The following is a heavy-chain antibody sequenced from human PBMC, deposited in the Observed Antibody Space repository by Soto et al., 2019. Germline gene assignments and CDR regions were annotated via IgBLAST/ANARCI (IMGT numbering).Heavy chain of an antibody. Sequence: SETLSLTCTVSGGSISSCDYYWSWIRQAPGKGLEWIGYIHYSGSTHYNPSLKSRITISKDTSKNQFSLNLSSVTAADTAVYYCARAYRGYYDHWGQGSLVTVS. CDR1: GGSISSCDYY. V-gene: IGHV4-30-4*01. CDR3: ARAYRGYYDH. CDR2: IHYSGST. J-gene: IGHJ5*02. D-gene: IGHD3-22*01.